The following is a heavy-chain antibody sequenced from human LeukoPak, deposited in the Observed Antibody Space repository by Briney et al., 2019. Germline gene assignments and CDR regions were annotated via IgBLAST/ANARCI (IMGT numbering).Heavy chain of an antibody. D-gene: IGHD3-22*01. CDR2: ISSSSSTI. CDR3: ASQWGYYDSSGYTWYYYYGMDV. J-gene: IGHJ6*02. Sequence: ETLSLTCTVSGGSISSYYWSWVRQAPGKGLEWVSYISSSSSTIYYADSVKGRFTISRDNAKNSLYLQMNSLRAEDTAVYYCASQWGYYDSSGYTWYYYYGMDVWGQGTTVTVSS. V-gene: IGHV3-48*01. CDR1: GGSISSYY.